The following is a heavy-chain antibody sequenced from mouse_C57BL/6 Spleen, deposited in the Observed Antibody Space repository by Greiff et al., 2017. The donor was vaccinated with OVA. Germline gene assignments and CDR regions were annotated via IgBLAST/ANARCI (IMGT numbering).Heavy chain of an antibody. J-gene: IGHJ4*01. D-gene: IGHD2-3*01. Sequence: EVKLVESGGGLVKPGGSLKLSCAASGFTFSSYAMSWVRQTPEKRLEWVATISAGGSYTYYPDNVKGRFTISRDNAKNNLYLQMSHLKSEDTAMYYCAREDGYYGMDYWGQGTSVTVSS. CDR1: GFTFSSYA. CDR3: AREDGYYGMDY. CDR2: ISAGGSYT. V-gene: IGHV5-4*01.